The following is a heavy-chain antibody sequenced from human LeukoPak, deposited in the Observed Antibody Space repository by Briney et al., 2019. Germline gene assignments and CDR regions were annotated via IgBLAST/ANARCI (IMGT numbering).Heavy chain of an antibody. CDR3: ARVRSGY. Sequence: PSETLSLTCAVYGGSFSGYYWSWIRHPPGKGLEWIGEINHSGSTNYNPSLKSRVTISVDTSKNQFSLKLSSVTAADTAVYYCARVRSGYWGQGTLVTVSS. CDR1: GGSFSGYY. D-gene: IGHD3-3*01. V-gene: IGHV4-34*01. CDR2: INHSGST. J-gene: IGHJ4*02.